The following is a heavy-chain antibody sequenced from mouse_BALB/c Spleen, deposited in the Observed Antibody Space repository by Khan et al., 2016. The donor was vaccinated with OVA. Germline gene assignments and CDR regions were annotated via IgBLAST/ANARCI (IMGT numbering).Heavy chain of an antibody. V-gene: IGHV9-2-1*01. CDR2: INTETGEP. J-gene: IGHJ1*01. CDR1: GYTFTDYS. CDR3: AGGRHWYIDV. Sequence: QIQLVQSGPELKKPGETVKISCKASGYTFTDYSMNWVKQTPGKGLKWMGWINTETGEPTYADDFTGRFAFSLETYASTAFLQINNRNNKDAATDVRAGGRHWYIDVWGAGTSVTVSS.